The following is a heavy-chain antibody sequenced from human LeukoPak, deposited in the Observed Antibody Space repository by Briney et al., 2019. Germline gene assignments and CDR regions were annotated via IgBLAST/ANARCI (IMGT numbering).Heavy chain of an antibody. CDR1: GYSISSGYY. V-gene: IGHV4-38-2*02. CDR3: AREKAVAGTELDY. Sequence: SQTLSLTCTVSGYSISSGYYWGWIRQPPGKGLEWIGSIYHSGSTYYNPSLKSRVTISVDTSKNQFSLKLSSVTAADTAVYYCAREKAVAGTELDYWGQGTLVTVSS. J-gene: IGHJ4*02. CDR2: IYHSGST. D-gene: IGHD6-19*01.